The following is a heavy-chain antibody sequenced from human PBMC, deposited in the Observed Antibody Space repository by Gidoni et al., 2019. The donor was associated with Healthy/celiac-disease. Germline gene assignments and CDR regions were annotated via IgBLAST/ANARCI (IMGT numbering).Heavy chain of an antibody. J-gene: IGHJ6*03. CDR3: ARGPRGRRYIDV. CDR1: GFTFSSYV. Sequence: QVQLVESGGGVVQPGRSLRLSCEASGFTFSSYVIHWVRQAPGKGLESVSVIWYEGSTKYYADSVKGRFTISRDNSKNTLYLQMNSLRAEDTAVYYCARGPRGRRYIDVWGKGTTVTVSS. CDR2: IWYEGSTK. V-gene: IGHV3-33*08. D-gene: IGHD3-10*01.